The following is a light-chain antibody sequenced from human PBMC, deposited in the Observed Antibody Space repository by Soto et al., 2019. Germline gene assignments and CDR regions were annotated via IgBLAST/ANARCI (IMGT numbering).Light chain of an antibody. J-gene: IGKJ1*01. CDR2: DAS. CDR3: QQYENYWT. CDR1: QSISAW. Sequence: DIQISQSPSPLSATAGDRGTITCGASQSISAWLARYQQKPGKAPKLLIYDASNLESGVPSRFSGSGSGTEFTLTISNLQPDDFATYYCQQYENYWTFGQGTKVDIK. V-gene: IGKV1-5*01.